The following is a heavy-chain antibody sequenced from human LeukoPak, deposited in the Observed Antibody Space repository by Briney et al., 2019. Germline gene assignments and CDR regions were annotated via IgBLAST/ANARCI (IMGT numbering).Heavy chain of an antibody. CDR2: ISGSGGST. J-gene: IGHJ4*02. CDR1: GFTFSSYA. Sequence: GGSLRLSCAASGFTFSSYAMSWVRQAPGKGLEWVSAISGSGGSTYYADSVKGRFTISRDNSKDTLYLQMNSLRAEDTAVYYCAKDLAIFSGSYYYWGQGTLVTVSS. D-gene: IGHD1-26*01. CDR3: AKDLAIFSGSYYY. V-gene: IGHV3-23*01.